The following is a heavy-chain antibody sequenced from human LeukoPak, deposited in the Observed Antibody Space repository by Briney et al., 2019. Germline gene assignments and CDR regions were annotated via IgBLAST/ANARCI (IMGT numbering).Heavy chain of an antibody. CDR2: ISSSSSYI. J-gene: IGHJ4*02. CDR3: ARAPRFCSGGSCYSHY. V-gene: IGHV3-21*01. Sequence: KAGGSLRLSCAASGFTFSSYSMNWVRQAPGKGLEWVSSISSSSSYIYYADSVKGRFTISRDNAKNSLYLQMNSLRAEDTAMYYCARAPRFCSGGSCYSHYWGQGTLVTVSS. D-gene: IGHD2-15*01. CDR1: GFTFSSYS.